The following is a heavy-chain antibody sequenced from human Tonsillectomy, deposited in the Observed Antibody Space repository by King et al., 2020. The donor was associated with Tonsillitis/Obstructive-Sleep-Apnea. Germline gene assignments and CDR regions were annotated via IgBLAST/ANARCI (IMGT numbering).Heavy chain of an antibody. CDR3: ARVYCSSTSCPPYNWFDP. J-gene: IGHJ5*02. Sequence: VQLQESGPGLVKPSETLSLICTVSGGSISSYYWSWIRQPPGKGLEWIGYIYYSGSTNYNPSLKSRVTISVDTSKNQFSLKLSSVTAADTAVYYCARVYCSSTSCPPYNWFDPWGQGTLVTVSS. V-gene: IGHV4-59*01. CDR1: GGSISSYY. D-gene: IGHD2-2*01. CDR2: IYYSGST.